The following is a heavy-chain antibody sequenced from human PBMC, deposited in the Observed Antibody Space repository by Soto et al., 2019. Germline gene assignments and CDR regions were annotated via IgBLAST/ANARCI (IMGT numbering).Heavy chain of an antibody. V-gene: IGHV3-23*01. Sequence: GGSLRLSCAASGFTFSSYAMSWVRQAPGKGLEWVSAISGSGGSTYYADSVKGRFTISRDNSKNTLYLQMNSLRAEDTAVYYCAKAKGVRIAVAGRDYWGQGTLVTVSS. J-gene: IGHJ4*02. CDR1: GFTFSSYA. CDR3: AKAKGVRIAVAGRDY. CDR2: ISGSGGST. D-gene: IGHD6-19*01.